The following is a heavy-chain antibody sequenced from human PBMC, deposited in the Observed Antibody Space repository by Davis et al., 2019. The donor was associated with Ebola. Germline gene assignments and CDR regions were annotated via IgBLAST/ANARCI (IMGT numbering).Heavy chain of an antibody. J-gene: IGHJ6*02. D-gene: IGHD3-3*01. CDR3: ARHTYYDFWSGYVYYYGMDV. Sequence: SETLSLTCTVSGGSISSYYWSWIRQPPGKGLEWIGYIYYSGSTNYNPSLKSRVTISVDTSKNQFSLKLSSVTAADTAVYYCARHTYYDFWSGYVYYYGMDVWGQGTTVTVSS. CDR1: GGSISSYY. CDR2: IYYSGST. V-gene: IGHV4-59*08.